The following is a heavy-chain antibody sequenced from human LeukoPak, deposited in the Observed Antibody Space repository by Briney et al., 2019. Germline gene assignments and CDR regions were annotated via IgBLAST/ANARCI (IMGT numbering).Heavy chain of an antibody. CDR3: ARGLSYYDSSGYRGFDY. Sequence: SETLSLTCTVSGGSISSYYWSWIRRPPGKGLEWIGYIYYSGSTNYNPSLKSRVTISVDTSKNQFSLKLSSVTAADTAVYYCARGLSYYDSSGYRGFDYWGPGTLVTVSS. CDR2: IYYSGST. J-gene: IGHJ4*02. V-gene: IGHV4-59*08. D-gene: IGHD3-22*01. CDR1: GGSISSYY.